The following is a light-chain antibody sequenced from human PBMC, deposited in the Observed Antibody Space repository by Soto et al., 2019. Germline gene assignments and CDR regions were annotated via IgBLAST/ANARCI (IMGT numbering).Light chain of an antibody. CDR3: QQYGSSLPWT. CDR1: QSVSSSY. CDR2: GAS. V-gene: IGKV3-20*01. J-gene: IGKJ1*01. Sequence: EIVLTQSPGTLSLSPGERATLSCRASQSVSSSYLAWYQQKPGQAPRLLIYGASSRATGIPDRFSGSGFGTDFTLTISRLEPEDFAVYYCQQYGSSLPWTFGQGTKVEIK.